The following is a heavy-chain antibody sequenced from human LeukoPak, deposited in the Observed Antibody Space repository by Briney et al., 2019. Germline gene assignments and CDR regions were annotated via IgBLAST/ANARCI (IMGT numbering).Heavy chain of an antibody. CDR1: GGSISSYY. Sequence: SETLSLTCTVSGGSISSYYWSWIRQPPGKGLEWIGYIYYSGTTNYNPSHKSRVTILVDTSRNQFSLNLSSVTAADTAVYYCARRGIAAAGYDYWGQGTLVTVSS. CDR3: ARRGIAAAGYDY. V-gene: IGHV4-59*08. D-gene: IGHD6-13*01. J-gene: IGHJ4*02. CDR2: IYYSGTT.